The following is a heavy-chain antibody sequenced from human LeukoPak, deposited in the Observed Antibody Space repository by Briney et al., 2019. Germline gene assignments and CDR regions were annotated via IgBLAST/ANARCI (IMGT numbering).Heavy chain of an antibody. CDR2: IYYTGST. CDR3: ASPYYDILTGYYVPPAFDY. V-gene: IGHV4-59*08. CDR1: GGSISSYY. J-gene: IGHJ4*02. Sequence: SSETLSLTCTVSGGSISSYYWSWIRQPPGKGLEWLGYIYYTGSTIYNPSLRSRVTMSVDTSKNQFSLKLSSVTAADTAVYYCASPYYDILTGYYVPPAFDYWGQGTLVTVSS. D-gene: IGHD3-9*01.